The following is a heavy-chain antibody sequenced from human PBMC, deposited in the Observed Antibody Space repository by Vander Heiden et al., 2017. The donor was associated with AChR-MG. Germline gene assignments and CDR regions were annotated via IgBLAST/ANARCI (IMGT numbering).Heavy chain of an antibody. D-gene: IGHD5-18*01. CDR1: GFTFSSYA. CDR3: AKAVGYSYGQGYYFDN. Sequence: EVQLLESGGGLVQPGGSLRPSCVASGFTFSSYAMSWVRQAPGKGLEWVSGSSGSGGSTRYTDSVKGRFSISRDNSKNTLYLQMNTLRAEDTAVYYCAKAVGYSYGQGYYFDNWGQGTLVTVSS. V-gene: IGHV3-23*01. J-gene: IGHJ4*02. CDR2: SSGSGGST.